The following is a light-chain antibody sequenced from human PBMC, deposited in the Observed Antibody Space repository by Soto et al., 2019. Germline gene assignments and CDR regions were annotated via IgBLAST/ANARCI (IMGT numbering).Light chain of an antibody. V-gene: IGKV1-9*01. CDR1: QDISTS. CDR2: PAS. J-gene: IGKJ2*03. Sequence: DIQLTQSPSFLSASVGDRVTVSCRASQDISTSLAWFQQKAGKVHQRLVYPASTLQDGVPSRFSGSGSGTYFTLTINNLQAEDFATYYCQHLRTYPFSFGQGTKLDIK. CDR3: QHLRTYPFS.